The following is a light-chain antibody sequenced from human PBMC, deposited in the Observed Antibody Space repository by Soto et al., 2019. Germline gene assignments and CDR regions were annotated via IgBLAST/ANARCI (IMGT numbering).Light chain of an antibody. J-gene: IGKJ4*01. CDR2: GAS. Sequence: EIVMTQSPATLSVSPGERVTLSCRASQSVGGDLAWYQRKPGQAPRLLIYGASSRAPGIPAGFSGSGSGTEFTLTISSLQSEDFAVYYCQQYENWPQLTFGGGTKVDNK. CDR1: QSVGGD. V-gene: IGKV3-15*01. CDR3: QQYENWPQLT.